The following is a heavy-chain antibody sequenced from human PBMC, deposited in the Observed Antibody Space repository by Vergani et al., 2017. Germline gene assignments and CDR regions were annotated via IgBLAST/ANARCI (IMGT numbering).Heavy chain of an antibody. CDR1: GFPFSSYS. Sequence: EVQLVESGGGLVQPGGSPRLSCVASGFPFSSYSMNWVRQAPGKGLEWVSYISSSSGTIYYADSVKGRFTISRDNAKNSLYLQMNSLRAEDTAVYYCARDSAYYGSGNVDYWGQGTLVTVSS. CDR2: ISSSSGTI. J-gene: IGHJ4*02. V-gene: IGHV3-48*01. CDR3: ARDSAYYGSGNVDY. D-gene: IGHD3-10*01.